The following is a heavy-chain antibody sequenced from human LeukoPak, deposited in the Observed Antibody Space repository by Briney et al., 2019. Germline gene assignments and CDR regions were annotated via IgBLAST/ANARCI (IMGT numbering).Heavy chain of an antibody. J-gene: IGHJ4*02. Sequence: PGGSLRLSCAASGFTFNASCMNWVRQAPGRGLEWVANIKQDGSEKYYVDSVKGRFTISRDNAKNSLYLQMNYLRAEDTAVYYCARHPYGVLDYWGQGTLVTVSS. CDR1: GFTFNASC. V-gene: IGHV3-7*01. D-gene: IGHD4-17*01. CDR2: IKQDGSEK. CDR3: ARHPYGVLDY.